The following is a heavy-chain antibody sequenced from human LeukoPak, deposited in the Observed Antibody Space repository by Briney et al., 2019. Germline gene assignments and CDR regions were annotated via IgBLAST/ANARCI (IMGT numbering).Heavy chain of an antibody. CDR2: IGKDGAAK. D-gene: IGHD6-13*01. CDR1: GFTFSSYG. CDR3: LGSNIAAV. J-gene: IGHJ4*02. V-gene: IGHV3-30*03. Sequence: GGSLRLSCAASGFTFSSYGIHWVRQAPGKGLEWVAVIGKDGAAKHYAESVRGRFTISRDNSKNTLDLQMDSLSAEDTADYYCLGSNIAAVWGQGTLVTVSS.